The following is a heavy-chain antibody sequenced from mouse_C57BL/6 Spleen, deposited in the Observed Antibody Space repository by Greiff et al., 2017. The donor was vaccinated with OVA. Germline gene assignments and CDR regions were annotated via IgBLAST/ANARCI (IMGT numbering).Heavy chain of an antibody. CDR3: VDGYYWYFDG. D-gene: IGHD2-3*01. CDR1: GYTFTDYN. V-gene: IGHV1-22*01. Sequence: EVQLQQSGPELVKPGASVKMSCKASGYTFTDYNMHWVKQSHGKSLEWIGYINPNNGGTSYNQKFKGKATLTVNKSSSTAYMELRSLTSEDSAVYYCVDGYYWYFDGGGTGTTVTVSS. CDR2: INPNNGGT. J-gene: IGHJ1*03.